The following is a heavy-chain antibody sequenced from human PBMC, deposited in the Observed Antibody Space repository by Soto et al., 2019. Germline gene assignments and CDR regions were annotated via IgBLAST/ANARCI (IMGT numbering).Heavy chain of an antibody. Sequence: PGGSLRLSCAASGLTFNDYGMHWVRQTPGKGLEWVSSISWNSGSTGYADSVKGRFTVSRDNARNSLYLQMNSLRPEDTALYYCAKDTSGYFDAFDIWGKGTMVTVSS. CDR3: AKDTSGYFDAFDI. V-gene: IGHV3-9*01. J-gene: IGHJ3*02. CDR2: ISWNSGST. CDR1: GLTFNDYG. D-gene: IGHD3-22*01.